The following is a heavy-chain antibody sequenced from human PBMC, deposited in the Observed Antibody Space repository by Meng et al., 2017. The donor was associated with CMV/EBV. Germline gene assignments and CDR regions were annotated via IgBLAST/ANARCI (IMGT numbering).Heavy chain of an antibody. CDR3: ARGLTTVNTYYFDY. D-gene: IGHD4-17*01. Sequence: GSLRLSCAASGFTFSSYAMHWVRQAPGKGLEWIGEINHSGSTNYNPSLKSRVTISVDTSKNQFSLKLSSVTAADTAVYYCARGLTTVNTYYFDYWGQGTLVTVSS. CDR1: GFTFSSYA. V-gene: IGHV4-34*01. J-gene: IGHJ4*02. CDR2: INHSGST.